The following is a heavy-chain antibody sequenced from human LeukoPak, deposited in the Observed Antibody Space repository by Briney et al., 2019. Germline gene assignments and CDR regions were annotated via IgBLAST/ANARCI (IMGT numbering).Heavy chain of an antibody. J-gene: IGHJ5*02. V-gene: IGHV1-2*02. D-gene: IGHD3-10*01. CDR1: GYTFTGYY. Sequence: ASVTVSCKASGYTFTGYYMHWVRQAPGQGREWVGWINPNSGGTNYAQKFQGRVTMTRATSISTASMELSRLRSDDTAVYYCARALSYYYSSGSYFSWFDPWGQGTLVTVSS. CDR3: ARALSYYYSSGSYFSWFDP. CDR2: INPNSGGT.